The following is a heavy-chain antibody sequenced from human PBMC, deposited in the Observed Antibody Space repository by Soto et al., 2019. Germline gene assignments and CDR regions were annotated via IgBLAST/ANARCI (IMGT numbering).Heavy chain of an antibody. CDR2: ISYDGSNK. Sequence: PGGSLRLSCAASGFTFSSYGMRLVRQAPGKGLEWVAVISYDGSNKYYADSVKGRFTISRDNSKNTLYLQMNSLRAEDTAVYYCAKDRPSGSRPYYYGMEVWGQGTTVTVSS. D-gene: IGHD1-26*01. V-gene: IGHV3-30*18. CDR1: GFTFSSYG. CDR3: AKDRPSGSRPYYYGMEV. J-gene: IGHJ6*02.